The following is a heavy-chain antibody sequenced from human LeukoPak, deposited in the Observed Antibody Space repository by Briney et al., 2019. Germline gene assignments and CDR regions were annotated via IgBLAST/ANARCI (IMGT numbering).Heavy chain of an antibody. CDR2: IYYSGST. J-gene: IGHJ4*02. Sequence: PSETLSLTCTVSGGSISSSSYYWGWIRQPPGKGLEWIGSIYYSGSTYYNPSLKSRVTISVDTSKNQFSLELSSVTAADTAVYYCAELAARQVRNDYWGQGTLVTVSS. V-gene: IGHV4-39*07. D-gene: IGHD6-6*01. CDR3: AELAARQVRNDY. CDR1: GGSISSSSYY.